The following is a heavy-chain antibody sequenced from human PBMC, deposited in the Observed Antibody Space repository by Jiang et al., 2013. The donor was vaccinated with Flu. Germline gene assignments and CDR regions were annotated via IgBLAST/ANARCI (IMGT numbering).Heavy chain of an antibody. CDR3: ARETGGYLVATTRGLDY. CDR2: INPNTGNT. D-gene: IGHD5-12*01. Sequence: GAEVKKPGASVKVSCKAFGYTFTGYYMHWVRQAPGQGLEWMGWINPNTGNTNYAQKFQDRVTVSNDRSISTAYMELSSLRSDDTAVYYCARETGGYLVATTRGLDYWGQGTLGHSLL. J-gene: IGHJ4*02. CDR1: GYTFTGYY. V-gene: IGHV1-2*02.